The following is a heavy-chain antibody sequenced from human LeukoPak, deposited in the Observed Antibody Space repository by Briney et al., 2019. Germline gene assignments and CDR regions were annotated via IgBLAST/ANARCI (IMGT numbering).Heavy chain of an antibody. D-gene: IGHD2-15*01. CDR1: GYTFTSYG. V-gene: IGHV1-18*01. CDR2: ISPFNGNT. CDR3: ARDLDIVVVAAALRHYGLDV. Sequence: AAVKVSCKASGYTFTSYGISWVRQPPGQRLEWMGWISPFNGNTNYAQKVQGRVTMTTDTSTSTVYMELRSLRSDDTAVYYCARDLDIVVVAAALRHYGLDVWGQETTVTVSS. J-gene: IGHJ6*02.